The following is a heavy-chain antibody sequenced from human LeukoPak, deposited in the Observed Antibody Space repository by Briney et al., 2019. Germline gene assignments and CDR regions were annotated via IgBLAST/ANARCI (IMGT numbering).Heavy chain of an antibody. Sequence: SVKVSCKASGGAFSSYAISWVRQAPGQGLEWMGGIIPIFGTANYAQKFQGRVTITTDESTSTAYMELSSLRSEDTAVYYCARSVGVLEKGFDYWGQGTLVTVSS. CDR1: GGAFSSYA. V-gene: IGHV1-69*05. CDR3: ARSVGVLEKGFDY. CDR2: IIPIFGTA. J-gene: IGHJ4*02. D-gene: IGHD3-3*01.